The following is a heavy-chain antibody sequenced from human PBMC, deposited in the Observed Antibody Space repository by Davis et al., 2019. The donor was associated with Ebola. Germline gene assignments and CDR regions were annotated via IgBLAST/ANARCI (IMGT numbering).Heavy chain of an antibody. D-gene: IGHD1-1*01. J-gene: IGHJ4*02. Sequence: ASVKVSCKASGYTFTSYAMHWVRQAPGQRPEWMGWINPGTGNTKYSQNFQGRVTFSWDTSATTAYMELTSLGSEDAAVYYCARDAGNWHESADYWGQGTLVTVSS. CDR2: INPGTGNT. CDR3: ARDAGNWHESADY. CDR1: GYTFTSYA. V-gene: IGHV1-3*01.